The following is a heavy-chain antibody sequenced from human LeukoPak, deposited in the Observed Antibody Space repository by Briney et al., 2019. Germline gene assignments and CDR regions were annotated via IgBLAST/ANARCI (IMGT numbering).Heavy chain of an antibody. CDR1: GFSISGSA. D-gene: IGHD6-13*01. CDR2: IRSKAHSYAT. Sequence: GGSLRLSCAASGFSISGSAMHWVRQASGKGLEWVGRIRSKAHSYATEYIASVKGRFTISRDDSKNTAYLQMNSLKTEDTAVYYCTRLGAGYSNTRGYWGQGTLVTVSS. V-gene: IGHV3-73*01. CDR3: TRLGAGYSNTRGY. J-gene: IGHJ4*02.